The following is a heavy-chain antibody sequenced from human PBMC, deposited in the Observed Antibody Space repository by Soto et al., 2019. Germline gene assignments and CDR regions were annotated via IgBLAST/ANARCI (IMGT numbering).Heavy chain of an antibody. J-gene: IGHJ4*02. V-gene: IGHV4-59*01. CDR1: GGSISSYY. CDR3: ARSRDSSLVVPIDY. D-gene: IGHD6-13*01. Sequence: SETLSLTCIVSGGSISSYYWSWIRQPPGKGLEWIGYIYYGGITNYNPSLKSRVTMSVDTSKNQFSLKLSSVTAADTAVYYCARSRDSSLVVPIDYWGQGTLVTVS. CDR2: IYYGGIT.